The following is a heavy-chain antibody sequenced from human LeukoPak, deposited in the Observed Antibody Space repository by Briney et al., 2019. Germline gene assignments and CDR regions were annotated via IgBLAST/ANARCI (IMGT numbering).Heavy chain of an antibody. CDR3: AKDNPRGGWYGGYFDY. CDR2: ITWDGGDT. V-gene: IGHV3-43D*03. J-gene: IGHJ4*02. D-gene: IGHD6-19*01. CDR1: GFTLDDYT. Sequence: QPGGSLRLSCVASGFTLDDYTMHWVRQAPGKGLEWVSLITWDGGDTYYADSVKGRFTISRDNNKNSLYLQINSLRAEDAALYYCAKDNPRGGWYGGYFDYWGQGSLVTVSS.